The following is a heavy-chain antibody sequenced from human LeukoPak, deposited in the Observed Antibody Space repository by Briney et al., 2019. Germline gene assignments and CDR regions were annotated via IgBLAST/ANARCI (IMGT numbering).Heavy chain of an antibody. J-gene: IGHJ5*02. CDR3: ARRYSSSWYGVVDWFDP. Sequence: GESLKISCKGSGYSFTSYWIGWVRQMPGKGLEWMGIIYPGDSDTRYSPSFQGQVTISADKSISTAYLQWSSLKASDTAMYHCARRYSSSWYGVVDWFDPWGQGTLVTVSS. CDR1: GYSFTSYW. CDR2: IYPGDSDT. V-gene: IGHV5-51*01. D-gene: IGHD6-13*01.